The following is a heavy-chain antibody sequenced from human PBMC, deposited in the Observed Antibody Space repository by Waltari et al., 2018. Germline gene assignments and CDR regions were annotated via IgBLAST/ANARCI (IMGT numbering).Heavy chain of an antibody. CDR1: GYSISSGYY. V-gene: IGHV4-38-2*01. Sequence: QVQLQESGPGLVKPSETLSLTCAVSGYSISSGYYWGWIRQPQGKGLEWIGSIYHSGRTYCNPSIKSLVTISVDTSKNQFSLKLGSVTAADTAVYYCARNRGVDTIFGVGYGVPSEVDVWGKGTTVTVSS. CDR3: ARNRGVDTIFGVGYGVPSEVDV. J-gene: IGHJ6*04. D-gene: IGHD3-3*01. CDR2: IYHSGRT.